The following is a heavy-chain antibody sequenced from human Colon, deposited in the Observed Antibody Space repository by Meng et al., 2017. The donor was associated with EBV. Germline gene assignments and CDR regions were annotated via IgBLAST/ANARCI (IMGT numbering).Heavy chain of an antibody. Sequence: QLRLQVSGPGVVTPSQTLSLTCTVSGGSINSGDYYWSWIRQPPGKGLEWIGYIYYTGSTYYNPSLKSRVTISMDTSKNQFSLRLSSVTAADTAVYYCARNYYFDYWGQGTLVTVSS. CDR3: ARNYYFDY. CDR2: IYYTGST. J-gene: IGHJ4*02. CDR1: GGSINSGDYY. V-gene: IGHV4-30-4*01.